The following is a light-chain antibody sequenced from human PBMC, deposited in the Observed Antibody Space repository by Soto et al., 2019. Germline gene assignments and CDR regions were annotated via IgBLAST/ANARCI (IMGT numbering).Light chain of an antibody. CDR1: QSISSY. J-gene: IGKJ5*01. V-gene: IGKV1-39*01. CDR3: QQSYSTPPIT. Sequence: DIPLTQSPSCLSESVGEGVSIXCRASQSISSYLNWYQQKPGKAPKLLIYAASSLQSGVPSRFSGSGSGTDFTLTISSLQPEDFATYYCQQSYSTPPITFGQGTRLEIK. CDR2: AAS.